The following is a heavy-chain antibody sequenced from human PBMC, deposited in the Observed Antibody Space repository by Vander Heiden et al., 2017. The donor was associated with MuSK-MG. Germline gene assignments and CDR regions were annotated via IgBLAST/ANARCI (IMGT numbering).Heavy chain of an antibody. Sequence: QVQLQESGPGLVKPSETLSLTCAVSGYSISSGYYWGWIRQPPGKGLEWIGSIYHSGSTYYNPSLKSRVTISVDMAKNQFSINMSSVTAADTAVYCCVMVGEQLVSDYWGQGTLVTVSS. D-gene: IGHD6-6*01. CDR1: GYSISSGYY. CDR2: IYHSGST. J-gene: IGHJ4*02. V-gene: IGHV4-38-2*01. CDR3: VMVGEQLVSDY.